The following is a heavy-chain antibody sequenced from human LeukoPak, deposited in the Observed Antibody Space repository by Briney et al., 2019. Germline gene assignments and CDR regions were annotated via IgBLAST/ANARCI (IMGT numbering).Heavy chain of an antibody. CDR2: ITTSDGNT. V-gene: IGHV3-23*01. CDR1: GFTFSSYT. CDR3: AKDGGLWVSAHWGDS. D-gene: IGHD7-27*01. J-gene: IGHJ4*02. Sequence: GGSLRLSCAASGFTFSSYTMSWVRQAPGKGLEWVSTITTSDGNTYYADSVKGRFTVSRDSSKNTLYLQMNSLRAEDTAVYYCAKDGGLWVSAHWGDSWGRGTLVTVSS.